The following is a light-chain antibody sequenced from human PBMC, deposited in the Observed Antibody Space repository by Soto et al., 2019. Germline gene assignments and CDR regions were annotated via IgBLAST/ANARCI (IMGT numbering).Light chain of an antibody. CDR1: SSDVGGYNY. Sequence: QSALTQPASVSGSPGQSITISCTGTSSDVGGYNYVSWYQQHPGKAPKLMIYEVSNRPSGVSNRFSGSHSGNTASLTISGLQAEDEADYYCCSYTSSSTLVVFGGGTKLTVL. V-gene: IGLV2-14*01. CDR3: CSYTSSSTLVV. J-gene: IGLJ2*01. CDR2: EVS.